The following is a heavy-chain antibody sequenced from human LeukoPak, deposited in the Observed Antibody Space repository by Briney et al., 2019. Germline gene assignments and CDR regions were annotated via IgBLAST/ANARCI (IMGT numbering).Heavy chain of an antibody. CDR1: GDSISNHY. J-gene: IGHJ5*02. Sequence: SETLSLICTVSGDSISNHYWTWIRQPPGKGLEWIGEIHHSGSTNYNPSLKSRVTISVDTSKNQFSLNLSSVTAADTAVYHCARVGQPIAAAETGGNWFDPWGQGTLVTVSS. D-gene: IGHD6-13*01. CDR2: IHHSGST. CDR3: ARVGQPIAAAETGGNWFDP. V-gene: IGHV4-34*01.